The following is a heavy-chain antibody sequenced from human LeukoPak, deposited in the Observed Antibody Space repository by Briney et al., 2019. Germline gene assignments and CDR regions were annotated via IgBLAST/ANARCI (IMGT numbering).Heavy chain of an antibody. V-gene: IGHV3-21*01. CDR2: ISSSSSYI. J-gene: IGHJ4*02. D-gene: IGHD3-3*01. CDR1: GFTFRSSW. CDR3: ARVKDYDFWSGYYTEHAYFDY. Sequence: PGGSLRLSCAASGFTFRSSWMHWVRQAPGKGLEWVSSISSSSSYIYYADSVKGRFTISRDNAKNSLYLQMNSLRAEDTAVYYCARVKDYDFWSGYYTEHAYFDYWGQGTLVTVSS.